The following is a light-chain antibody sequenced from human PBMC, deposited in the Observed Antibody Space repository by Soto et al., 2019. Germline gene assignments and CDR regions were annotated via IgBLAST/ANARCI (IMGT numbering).Light chain of an antibody. Sequence: EIVLTQSPGTLSLSPGERATLSCRASQSVSSSYLAWYQQKPGQAPRLLIYGASSRATGIPDRFSGSGSGTDFTLTISRLEAEDFAVYYSQQYGSSQYTFGQGTKLAIK. CDR2: GAS. J-gene: IGKJ2*01. CDR1: QSVSSSY. V-gene: IGKV3-20*01. CDR3: QQYGSSQYT.